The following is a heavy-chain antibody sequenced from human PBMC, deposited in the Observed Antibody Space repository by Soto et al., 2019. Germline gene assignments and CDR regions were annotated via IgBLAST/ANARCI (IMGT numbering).Heavy chain of an antibody. J-gene: IGHJ6*02. CDR3: ATGSMVRGVIIPYYYYGMDV. CDR1: GYIFTDYY. D-gene: IGHD3-10*01. V-gene: IGHV1-2*06. CDR2: INPNSGGT. Sequence: ASVKVSCKASGYIFTDYYMHWVRQAPGQELGWMGRINPNSGGTNYAQKFQGRVTMTRDTSISTAYMELSSLRSEDTATYYCATGSMVRGVIIPYYYYGMDVWGQGTTVTVSS.